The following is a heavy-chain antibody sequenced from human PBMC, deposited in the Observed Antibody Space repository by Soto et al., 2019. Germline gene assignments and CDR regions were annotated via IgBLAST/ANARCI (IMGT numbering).Heavy chain of an antibody. V-gene: IGHV4-4*02. CDR3: ARDLRAAAELYSWFEP. Sequence: QVQLQESGPGLVKPSGTLSLTFAVSGGSISSSNWWCWVRQPPGKGREWIGEIYHSGSTNYNPSHESVVTISVDKSKNQFSLKLSSVTAADTAVYYCARDLRAAAELYSWFEPWGQGTLVTVSS. CDR2: IYHSGST. J-gene: IGHJ5*02. CDR1: GGSISSSNW. D-gene: IGHD6-13*01.